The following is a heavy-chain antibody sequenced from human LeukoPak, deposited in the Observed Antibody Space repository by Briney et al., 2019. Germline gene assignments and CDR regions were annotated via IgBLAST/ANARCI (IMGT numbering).Heavy chain of an antibody. CDR3: ARSSLAVADSVFDY. V-gene: IGHV1-18*01. J-gene: IGHJ4*02. CDR1: GYTFTSYG. Sequence: GASVKVSCKASGYTFTSYGISWVRQAPGQGLERMGWISTYNGNTHYAQKLQGRVTMTTDTSTSTAYMELRSLRSDDTAVYYCARSSLAVADSVFDYWGQGTLVTVAS. CDR2: ISTYNGNT. D-gene: IGHD6-19*01.